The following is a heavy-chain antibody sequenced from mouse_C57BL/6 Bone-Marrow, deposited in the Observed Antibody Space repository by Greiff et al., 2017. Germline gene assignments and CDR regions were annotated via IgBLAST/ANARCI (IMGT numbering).Heavy chain of an antibody. CDR3: ARITTVVARYFDV. V-gene: IGHV1-55*01. CDR1: GYTFTSYW. D-gene: IGHD1-1*01. J-gene: IGHJ1*03. CDR2: IYPGSGST. Sequence: VQLQQSGAELVKPGASVKMSCKASGYTFTSYWITWVKQRPGQGLEWIGDIYPGSGSTNYNEKFKSKATLTVDTSSSTAYMQLSSLTSEDSAVYYCARITTVVARYFDVWGTGTTVTVSS.